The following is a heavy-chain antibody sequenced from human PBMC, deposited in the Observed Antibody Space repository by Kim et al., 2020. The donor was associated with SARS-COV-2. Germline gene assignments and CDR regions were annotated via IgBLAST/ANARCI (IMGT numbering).Heavy chain of an antibody. D-gene: IGHD1-26*01. CDR3: ARPNNSGSYWGAFDI. V-gene: IGHV5-51*01. J-gene: IGHJ3*02. Sequence: PSFQGQVTISADKSISTAYLQWSRLKASDTAMYYCARPNNSGSYWGAFDIWGQGTMVTVSS.